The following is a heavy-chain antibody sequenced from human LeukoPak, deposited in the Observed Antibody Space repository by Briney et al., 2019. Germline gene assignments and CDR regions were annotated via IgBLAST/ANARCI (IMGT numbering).Heavy chain of an antibody. D-gene: IGHD2-2*01. CDR1: GFTFSSFS. J-gene: IGHJ6*03. CDR2: ISSTSSYI. Sequence: GGSLRLSCAASGFTFSSFSMNWVRQAQGPGLEWVSSISSTSSYIYYADSVKGRFTISREKDKNSVYLQMTSLRAEDTAVYYCARESGSRSYYYYMDVWGKGTTVTVSS. CDR3: ARESGSRSYYYYMDV. V-gene: IGHV3-21*01.